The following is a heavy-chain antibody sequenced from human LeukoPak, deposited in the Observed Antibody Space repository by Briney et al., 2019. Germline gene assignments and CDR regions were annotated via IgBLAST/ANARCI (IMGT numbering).Heavy chain of an antibody. CDR1: GFNFGSYA. Sequence: GGSLRPSCAASGFNFGSYAMNWVRQAPGKGLEWVSSISSGSSFIYYADSVKGRFTISRANAKNSLYPPTSSLRAEDTAIYFCARDQGGERWFDPWGQGTLVTVSS. CDR3: ARDQGGERWFDP. V-gene: IGHV3-21*01. D-gene: IGHD3-16*01. J-gene: IGHJ5*02. CDR2: ISSGSSFI.